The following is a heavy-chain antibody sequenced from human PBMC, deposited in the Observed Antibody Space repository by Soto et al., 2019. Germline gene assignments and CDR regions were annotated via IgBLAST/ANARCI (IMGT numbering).Heavy chain of an antibody. D-gene: IGHD2-15*01. CDR1: CFTFSTST. Sequence: VGSLRLSCADSCFTFSTSTMNWVRQAPGQGLEWVSSISSSSTYTYYAASVKGRFTISRDNAKNSLYLQMNSLRAEDTAVYYCARVGSPGYCSGGYCPPPDYWGQGTLVTVSS. CDR2: ISSSSTYT. J-gene: IGHJ4*02. CDR3: ARVGSPGYCSGGYCPPPDY. V-gene: IGHV3-21*01.